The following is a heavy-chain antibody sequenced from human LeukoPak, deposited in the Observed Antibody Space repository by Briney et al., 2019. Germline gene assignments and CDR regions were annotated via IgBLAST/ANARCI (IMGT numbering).Heavy chain of an antibody. CDR3: ARDDYDSSAPMYFHH. Sequence: GASVKVCCKASGYTLSSYGISWVRQAPGQGLEWMGWISGYNGNTNYAQKFRGRVTMTTDTSTSTAYMDPRSLRSDDTAFYYCARDDYDSSAPMYFHHWGQGTLVTVSS. V-gene: IGHV1-18*01. CDR1: GYTLSSYG. J-gene: IGHJ1*01. D-gene: IGHD3-22*01. CDR2: ISGYNGNT.